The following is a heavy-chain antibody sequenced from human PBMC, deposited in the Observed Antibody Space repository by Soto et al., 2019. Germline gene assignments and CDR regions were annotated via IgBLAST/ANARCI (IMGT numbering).Heavy chain of an antibody. CDR2: LYRSGST. V-gene: IGHV4-61*01. Sequence: QVQLQESGPGLVKPSETLSLTCTVSGGSVSIGSHYWSCLRQPPGKGLELIAYLYRSGSTDYTPPPKRRVTISVDLSKNQFSLRMDSVNAADTAVYYCARDRPDDLNSFDDFDIWGQVRPVTFSS. J-gene: IGHJ3*02. D-gene: IGHD1-1*01. CDR1: GGSVSIGSHY. CDR3: ARDRPDDLNSFDDFDI.